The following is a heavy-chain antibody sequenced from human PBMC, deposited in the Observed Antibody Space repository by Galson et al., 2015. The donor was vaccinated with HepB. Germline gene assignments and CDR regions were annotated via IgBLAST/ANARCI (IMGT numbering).Heavy chain of an antibody. CDR3: ARTERRGYVFGPLAD. J-gene: IGHJ4*02. CDR2: IDWDDDK. D-gene: IGHD5-18*01. CDR1: GFSFTTSGMC. V-gene: IGHV2-70*01. Sequence: PALVKPTQTLTLTCTFSGFSFTTSGMCVTWIRQPPGKALEWLALIDWDDDKYYRTSLQTRLAISKDTSKNQVVLTMSNMDPMDSAIYYCARTERRGYVFGPLADWGQGTLVTVSS.